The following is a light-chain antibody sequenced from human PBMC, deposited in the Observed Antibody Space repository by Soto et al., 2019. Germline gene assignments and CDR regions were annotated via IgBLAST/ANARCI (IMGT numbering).Light chain of an antibody. CDR3: SSYAGSNNFVV. V-gene: IGLV2-8*01. J-gene: IGLJ2*01. Sequence: QSVLTQPPSASGSPGQSVTISCTGTSSGVGGYNYVSWYQQHPGKAPKLMIYEVSKRPSGVPDRFSGSKSGNTASLTVSGLQAEDEADYDCSSYAGSNNFVVFGGGTKLTVL. CDR1: SSGVGGYNY. CDR2: EVS.